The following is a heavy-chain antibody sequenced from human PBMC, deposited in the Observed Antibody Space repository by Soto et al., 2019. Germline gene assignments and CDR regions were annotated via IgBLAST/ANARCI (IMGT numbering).Heavy chain of an antibody. D-gene: IGHD3-10*01. CDR3: AXXXXXLQLGGNYYYAMDV. CDR2: IIPIFPTP. CDR1: GGTFGNSA. J-gene: IGHJ6*02. Sequence: QVQLVQSGAEAKKPGSSVTVSCKASGGTFGNSAISWVRQAPGQGLEWMGGIIPIFPTPDYAQKFQGRVXXXXXXSXXXXXMXXXXXXXXXXXVYYCAXXXXXLQLGGNYYYAMDVWGQGTTVTVSS. V-gene: IGHV1-69*05.